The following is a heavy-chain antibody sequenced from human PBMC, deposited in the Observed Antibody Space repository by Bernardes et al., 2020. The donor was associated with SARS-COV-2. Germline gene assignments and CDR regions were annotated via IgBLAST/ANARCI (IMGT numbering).Heavy chain of an antibody. J-gene: IGHJ4*02. CDR3: VKDRSGKYAFDF. V-gene: IGHV3-64D*06. Sequence: GSLRLSCSVSGFSIGDCAMHWARQAPGKGLEYVSGINDKGNRLHYADSLKGRFTISRDTSKNTVYLQMSSLRPEDTAVYFCVKDRSGKYAFDFWGQGTLVTVSS. CDR1: GFSIGDCA. D-gene: IGHD1-26*01. CDR2: INDKGNRL.